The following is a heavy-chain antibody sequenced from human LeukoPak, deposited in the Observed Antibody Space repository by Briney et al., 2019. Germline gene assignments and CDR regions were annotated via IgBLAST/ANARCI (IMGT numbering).Heavy chain of an antibody. CDR1: GGTFSSYG. Sequence: SVKVSCNASGGTFSSYGISWVRQAPGQGLEWMGGIIPIFGTANYAQKFQGRVTITTDESTSTAYMELSSLRSEDTAVYYCARSNVYYNDSSAAGLGHFDYWGQGTLVTVSS. CDR2: IIPIFGTA. J-gene: IGHJ4*02. V-gene: IGHV1-69*05. CDR3: ARSNVYYNDSSAAGLGHFDY. D-gene: IGHD3-22*01.